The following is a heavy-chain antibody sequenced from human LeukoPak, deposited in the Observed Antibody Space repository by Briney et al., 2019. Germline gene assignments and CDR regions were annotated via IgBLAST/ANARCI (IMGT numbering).Heavy chain of an antibody. J-gene: IGHJ4*02. CDR1: GYTLTSHD. Sequence: ASVKVSCKASGYTLTSHDINWVRQAAGQGLEWMGWMNPKSGDTGYAQKFQDRVAMTRDTSINTVYMELSSLTSEDTAVYYCARVGGGRDGYNFDYWGQGTLVTVSS. D-gene: IGHD5-24*01. V-gene: IGHV1-8*01. CDR2: MNPKSGDT. CDR3: ARVGGGRDGYNFDY.